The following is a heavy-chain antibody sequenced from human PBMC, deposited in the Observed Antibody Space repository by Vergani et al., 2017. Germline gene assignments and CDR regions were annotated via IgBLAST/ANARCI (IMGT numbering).Heavy chain of an antibody. CDR3: AMSSGWPYFDY. V-gene: IGHV4-61*02. CDR2: IYTSGIS. Sequence: QVQLQESGPGLVKPSQTLSLTCTVSGGSINSGSYYWSWIRQPAGKGLEWIGRIYTSGISNYNPSLMSRVTMSVDTSKNQFSLKLSSVTAADTAVYYCAMSSGWPYFDYWGQGTLVTVSS. J-gene: IGHJ4*02. CDR1: GGSINSGSYY. D-gene: IGHD6-19*01.